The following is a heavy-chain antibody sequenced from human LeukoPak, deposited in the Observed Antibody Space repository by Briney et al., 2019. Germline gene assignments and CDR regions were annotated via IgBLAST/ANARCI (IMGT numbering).Heavy chain of an antibody. CDR1: GGSVNDYY. Sequence: SETLSLTCTVSGGSVNDYYWSWIRQPPGKGLEWIGHVYFSGTGQYNPSLKSRVSVAMDAPNNQFSLRLSSVTAADTAVYYCARGIDYGDPRKYYFDYWGQGTLVTVSS. CDR2: VYFSGTG. J-gene: IGHJ4*02. D-gene: IGHD4-17*01. CDR3: ARGIDYGDPRKYYFDY. V-gene: IGHV4-59*02.